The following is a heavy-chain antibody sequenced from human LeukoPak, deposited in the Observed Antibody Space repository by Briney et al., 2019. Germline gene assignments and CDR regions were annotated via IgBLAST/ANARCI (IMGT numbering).Heavy chain of an antibody. D-gene: IGHD1-14*01. Sequence: AGGSPRLSCAASGFTLSSYAMSWVRQAPGKGLEWVSAVSGSGGSTYYADSVKGRFTISRDNSKNTLYLQMNSLRAEDTAVYYCAKGHYNPSYYFDYWGQGTLVTVSS. V-gene: IGHV3-23*01. J-gene: IGHJ4*02. CDR3: AKGHYNPSYYFDY. CDR2: VSGSGGST. CDR1: GFTLSSYA.